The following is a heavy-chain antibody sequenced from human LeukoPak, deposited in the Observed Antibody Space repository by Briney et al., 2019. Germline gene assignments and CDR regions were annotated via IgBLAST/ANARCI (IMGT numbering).Heavy chain of an antibody. CDR2: TYFRSKWYN. CDR1: GDSFSSKSAA. CDR3: AHSGANIDY. J-gene: IGHJ4*02. Sequence: SQTLSLTCAISGDSFSSKSAAWNWIRQSPSRGLEWLGRTYFRSKWYNDYAVFVKSRITIKPDTSKNQFSLQLNSVTPEDTAVYYCAHSGANIDYWGQGTLVTVSS. D-gene: IGHD4/OR15-4a*01. V-gene: IGHV6-1*01.